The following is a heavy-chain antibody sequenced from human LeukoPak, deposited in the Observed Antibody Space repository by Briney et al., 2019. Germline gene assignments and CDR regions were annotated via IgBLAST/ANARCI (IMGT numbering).Heavy chain of an antibody. CDR2: INPNSGGT. D-gene: IGHD3-3*01. V-gene: IGHV1-2*02. CDR1: GYTFTGYY. J-gene: IGHJ4*02. Sequence: ASVKVSCKASGYTFTGYYMHWVRQAPGQGLEWMGWINPNSGGTNYAQKFQGRVTMTRDTSISTAYMELSRLRSDGTAVYYCARGRSWGVNDFWSGYYHDYWGQGTLVTVSS. CDR3: ARGRSWGVNDFWSGYYHDY.